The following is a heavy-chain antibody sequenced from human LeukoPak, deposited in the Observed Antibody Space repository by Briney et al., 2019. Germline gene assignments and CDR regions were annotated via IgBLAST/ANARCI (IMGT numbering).Heavy chain of an antibody. CDR1: GGSISSYY. CDR3: ARSSEGRYYYDSSGYSYYYYYMDV. V-gene: IGHV4-59*01. D-gene: IGHD3-22*01. CDR2: IYYSGGT. Sequence: PSETLSLTCTVSGGSISSYYWSWIRQPPGKGLEWIGHIYYSGGTNYTPSLKSRVTISVDTSKRQFSLKLTSVTAADTAVYYCARSSEGRYYYDSSGYSYYYYYMDVWGKGTTVTISS. J-gene: IGHJ6*03.